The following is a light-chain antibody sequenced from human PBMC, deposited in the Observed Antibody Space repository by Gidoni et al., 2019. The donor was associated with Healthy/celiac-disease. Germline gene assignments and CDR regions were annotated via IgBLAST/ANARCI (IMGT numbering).Light chain of an antibody. Sequence: EIVMTQSPATLSVSPGERATLSCRASQSVSSNLAWYQQKPGQATRILIYGASTRATGIPARFSGSGSETEFTLTISSLQSEDFAVYYCQQYNNWPPGTFGQGTKVEIK. CDR1: QSVSSN. J-gene: IGKJ1*01. V-gene: IGKV3-15*01. CDR3: QQYNNWPPGT. CDR2: GAS.